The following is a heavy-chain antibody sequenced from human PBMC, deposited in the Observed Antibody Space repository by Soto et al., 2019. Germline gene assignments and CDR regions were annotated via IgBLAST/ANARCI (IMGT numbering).Heavy chain of an antibody. CDR3: ARVPDR. CDR2: IYHSGST. Sequence: SDNRPLPCSLSAGSIRCGGDSWSWIRQPPGKGLEWIGYIYHSGSTYYNPPLKSRVTISVDRSKNQFSLKLSSVTAADTAVYYCARVPDRWGQGTLVT. J-gene: IGHJ5*02. CDR1: AGSIRCGGDS. D-gene: IGHD2-2*01. V-gene: IGHV4-30-2*01.